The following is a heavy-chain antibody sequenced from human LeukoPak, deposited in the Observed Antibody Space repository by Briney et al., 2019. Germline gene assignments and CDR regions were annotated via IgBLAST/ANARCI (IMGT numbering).Heavy chain of an antibody. CDR2: IYLRGNT. D-gene: IGHD4-17*01. Sequence: PSGTLCLTCAISGGSIISSNWWTWVRQPPGMGLKWVGEIYLRGNTNYNPSLESRVTISVDESKTQLSLRLQSVTAADTAVYYCARGTITTVTDSWGPGTLVTVSS. CDR3: ARGTITTVTDS. CDR1: GGSIISSNW. V-gene: IGHV4-4*02. J-gene: IGHJ4*02.